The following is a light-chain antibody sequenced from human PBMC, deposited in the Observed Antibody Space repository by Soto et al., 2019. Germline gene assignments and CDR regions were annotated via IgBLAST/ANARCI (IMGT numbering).Light chain of an antibody. V-gene: IGKV3-11*01. CDR2: DAS. CDR1: QGVSSY. Sequence: EIVLTQSPATLSLSPGERATLSCRASQGVSSYLAWYQQEPGQAPRLLIYDASNRATGIPARFSGSGSGTDFTLTISSLEPEDFAVYYCQQRSNWPPITFGQGTRLEIK. CDR3: QQRSNWPPIT. J-gene: IGKJ5*01.